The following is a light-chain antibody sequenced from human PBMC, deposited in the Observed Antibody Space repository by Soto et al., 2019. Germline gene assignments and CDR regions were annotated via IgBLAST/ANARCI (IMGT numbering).Light chain of an antibody. Sequence: DIVMTQSPASLAVSLGERATINCKSSQSVLYSSNNKKYLAWYQQKPGQPPKLLIYWASTRETGVPDRFSGSGSGTDFTLTISSLQAEDVAVYYCQHYYSTPLTFGGGTKVEIK. CDR1: QSVLYSSNNKKY. CDR3: QHYYSTPLT. CDR2: WAS. J-gene: IGKJ4*01. V-gene: IGKV4-1*01.